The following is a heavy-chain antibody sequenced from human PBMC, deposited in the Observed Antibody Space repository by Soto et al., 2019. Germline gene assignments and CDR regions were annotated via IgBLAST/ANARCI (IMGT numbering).Heavy chain of an antibody. Sequence: ASVKVSCKASGYTFTRYAIHWVRQAPGQGLEWMGWINAGSGSSRYSQNFQGRVTITRDTSASTAYMELSSLVFEDTGVYYCARERAVSANFFDYWGQGTLVNVSS. J-gene: IGHJ4*02. V-gene: IGHV1-3*01. CDR2: INAGSGSS. CDR1: GYTFTRYA. D-gene: IGHD2-21*02. CDR3: ARERAVSANFFDY.